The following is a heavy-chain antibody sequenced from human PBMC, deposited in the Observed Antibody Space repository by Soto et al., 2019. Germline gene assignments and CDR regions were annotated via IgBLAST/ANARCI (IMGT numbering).Heavy chain of an antibody. Sequence: EVQLLESGGGLVQPGGSLRLSCAASGFTFSSYAMSWVRQAPGKGLEWVSAISGSGGDTYYADSVKGRFTISRDNSKNTRYLQMTSLRAEDTAVYYCAKDQPERGGYNGYYWGQGTLVTVSS. J-gene: IGHJ4*02. CDR2: ISGSGGDT. CDR3: AKDQPERGGYNGYY. CDR1: GFTFSSYA. V-gene: IGHV3-23*01. D-gene: IGHD5-12*01.